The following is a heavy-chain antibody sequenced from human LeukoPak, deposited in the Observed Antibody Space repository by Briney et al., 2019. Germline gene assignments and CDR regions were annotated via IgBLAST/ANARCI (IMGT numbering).Heavy chain of an antibody. CDR3: AREAVAVAGTGDAFDI. D-gene: IGHD6-19*01. J-gene: IGHJ3*02. CDR1: GGSISSYY. V-gene: IGHV4-4*07. CDR2: IYTSGST. Sequence: PSETLSLTCTVSGGSISSYYWSWIRQPAGKGLEWIGRIYTSGSTNYNPSLKSRVTMSVDTSKNQFSLKLSSVTAADTAVYYCAREAVAVAGTGDAFDIWGQGTMVTVSS.